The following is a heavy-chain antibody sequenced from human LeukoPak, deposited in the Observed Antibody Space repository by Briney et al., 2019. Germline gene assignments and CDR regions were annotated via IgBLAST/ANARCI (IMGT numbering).Heavy chain of an antibody. J-gene: IGHJ3*02. CDR3: AKAMAAPGAFDI. D-gene: IGHD5-24*01. V-gene: IGHV3-9*01. Sequence: GRSLRLSCAASGFTFDENAMHWVRHAPGKGLEWVSGISWDSNSIIYADSVKGRFTISRDNAKNSLYLQMNSLRAEDTALYYCAKAMAAPGAFDIWGQGTVVTVSS. CDR1: GFTFDENA. CDR2: ISWDSNSI.